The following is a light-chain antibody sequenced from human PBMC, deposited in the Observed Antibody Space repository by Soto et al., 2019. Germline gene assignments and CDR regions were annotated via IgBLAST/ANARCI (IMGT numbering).Light chain of an antibody. Sequence: QSVLTQPPSVSGSPGQSVTISCTGTRSDVGSYNRVSWYQQPPGTAPKLIIYEVSNRPSGVPDRFSGSKSGKTASLTISGLQAEDEADYYCSSYTSSTTFEVFGGGTKVTVL. V-gene: IGLV2-18*02. CDR2: EVS. J-gene: IGLJ2*01. CDR3: SSYTSSTTFEV. CDR1: RSDVGSYNR.